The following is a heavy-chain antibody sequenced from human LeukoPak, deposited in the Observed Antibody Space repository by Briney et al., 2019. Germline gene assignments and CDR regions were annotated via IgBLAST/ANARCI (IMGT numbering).Heavy chain of an antibody. CDR1: GGSISSYY. CDR2: IYYSGTT. V-gene: IGHV4-59*01. CDR3: AREGSLKNFDY. Sequence: SESLSLTCTVSGGSISSYYWSWTRQPPGKGLEWIGYIYYSGTTNYNPSLKSRVTISVDTSKNQFSLKLSSVTAADTAVYYCAREGSLKNFDYWGQGTLVTVSS. D-gene: IGHD6-6*01. J-gene: IGHJ4*02.